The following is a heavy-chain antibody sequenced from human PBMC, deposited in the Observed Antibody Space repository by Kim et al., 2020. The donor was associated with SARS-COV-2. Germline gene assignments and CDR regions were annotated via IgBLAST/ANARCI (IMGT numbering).Heavy chain of an antibody. V-gene: IGHV4-59*11. J-gene: IGHJ4*02. CDR2: VDNSGTS. CDR3: ARRYCGNGNCYLDS. Sequence: SETLSLTCSVSGGSMSSHYWSWIRQPPGKGLEWIAYVDNSGTSNYNPSLKSRLTISVDTSKNQFSLRLTSVTAADTAVYYCARRYCGNGNCYLDSWGQGTLVTVSS. D-gene: IGHD2-8*01. CDR1: GGSMSSHY.